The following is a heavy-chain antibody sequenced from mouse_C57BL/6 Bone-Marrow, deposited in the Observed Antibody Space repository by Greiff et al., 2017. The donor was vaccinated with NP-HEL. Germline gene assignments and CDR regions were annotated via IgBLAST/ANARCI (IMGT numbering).Heavy chain of an antibody. CDR2: LNPYNGGT. Sequence: EVQLQQSGPVLVKPGASVKMSCKASGYTFTDYYMNWVKQSHGKSLEWIGVLNPYNGGTSYNQKFKGKATLTVDKSSSTAYMELHSLTSEDSAVYYCARDYSNFDWYFDVWGTGTTVTVSS. CDR1: GYTFTDYY. J-gene: IGHJ1*03. D-gene: IGHD2-5*01. V-gene: IGHV1-19*01. CDR3: ARDYSNFDWYFDV.